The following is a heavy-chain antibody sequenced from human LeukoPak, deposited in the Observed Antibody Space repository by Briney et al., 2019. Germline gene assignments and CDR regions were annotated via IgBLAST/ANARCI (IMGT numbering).Heavy chain of an antibody. D-gene: IGHD6-13*01. J-gene: IGHJ4*02. CDR2: IYYSGST. CDR3: ARAAAGRYMDY. Sequence: SETLSLTCTVVGGSISSYYSRSIRQPPGKGLEWIGYIYYSGSTNYNPSLKSRVTISVDTSKNHFSLKLSSVTAADTAVYYCARAAAGRYMDYRRQGTLVTVSS. V-gene: IGHV4-59*08. CDR1: GGSISSYY.